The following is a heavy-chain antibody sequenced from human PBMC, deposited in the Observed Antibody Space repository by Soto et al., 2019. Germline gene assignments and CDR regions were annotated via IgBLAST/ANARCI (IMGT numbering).Heavy chain of an antibody. Sequence: SETLSLTCTVSGGSISSGDYYWSWIRQPPGKGLEWVAYIYYSGSTYYNPSLKSRLTISLDTSKNQFSLKLSSVTAADTAVYYCARELAVTGHFDYWGQGTLVTVSS. CDR2: IYYSGST. V-gene: IGHV4-30-4*01. CDR1: GGSISSGDYY. J-gene: IGHJ4*02. CDR3: ARELAVTGHFDY. D-gene: IGHD6-19*01.